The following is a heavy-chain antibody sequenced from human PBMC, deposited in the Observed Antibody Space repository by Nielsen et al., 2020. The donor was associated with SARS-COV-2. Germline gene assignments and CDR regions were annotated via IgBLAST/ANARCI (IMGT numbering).Heavy chain of an antibody. Sequence: ASVQVSCKASGYTFTDYYIHWVRQAPGQGLEWMGRINPYSGGTNYAQKFQGTVTMTRDASISTVYMELTSDETAVYYCARARATIFGLVMSYGMDVWGQGTTVAVSS. CDR2: INPYSGGT. J-gene: IGHJ6*02. D-gene: IGHD3/OR15-3a*01. CDR3: ARARATIFGLVMSYGMDV. CDR1: GYTFTDYY. V-gene: IGHV1-2*06.